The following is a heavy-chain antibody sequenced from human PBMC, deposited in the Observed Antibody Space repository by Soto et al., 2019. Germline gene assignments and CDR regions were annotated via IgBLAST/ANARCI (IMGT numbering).Heavy chain of an antibody. CDR2: ICWDDDK. CDR1: GFSLTTSGVG. J-gene: IGHJ4*02. CDR3: AHRVLRTVFGLVTTTAIYFDF. D-gene: IGHD3-3*01. V-gene: IGHV2-5*02. Sequence: QITLNESGPTQVKPRQTLTLTCTFSGFSLTTSGVGVGWIRQSPGKAPEWLALICWDDDKRYRPSLKSRLTITKDTPKNQVVLTMADLDPADTATYYCAHRVLRTVFGLVTTTAIYFDFWGQGTPVAVSS.